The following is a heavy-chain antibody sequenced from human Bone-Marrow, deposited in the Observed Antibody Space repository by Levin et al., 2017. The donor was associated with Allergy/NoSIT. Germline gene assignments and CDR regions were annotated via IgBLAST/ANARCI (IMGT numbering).Heavy chain of an antibody. CDR3: AREVIPRGSSRQWLPLDWFDP. Sequence: GESLKISCKASGYSFTHYAIHWVRQAPGQRLEWMGWINPVNGNTKYSQNFQGRVTITKDTTASTVYVELSSLRSEDTAVYYCAREVIPRGSSRQWLPLDWFDPWGQGTLVTVSS. D-gene: IGHD5-12*01. CDR2: INPVNGNT. J-gene: IGHJ5*02. CDR1: GYSFTHYA. V-gene: IGHV1-3*01.